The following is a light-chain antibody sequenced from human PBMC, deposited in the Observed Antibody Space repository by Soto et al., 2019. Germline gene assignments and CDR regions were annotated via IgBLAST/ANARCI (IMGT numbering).Light chain of an antibody. CDR3: QQYNSSPA. CDR1: QSISSW. CDR2: DAS. V-gene: IGKV1-5*01. J-gene: IGKJ1*01. Sequence: DIQMTQSPSTLSASVGDRVTITCRASQSISSWLAWYQQNPGKAPKLLIYDASSLESGVPSRFSGSGSGTEFTLTISSLQPDDFATYDCQQYNSSPAFGQGTKVEIK.